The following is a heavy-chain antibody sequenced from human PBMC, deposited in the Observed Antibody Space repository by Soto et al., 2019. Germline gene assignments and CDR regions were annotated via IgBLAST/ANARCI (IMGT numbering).Heavy chain of an antibody. V-gene: IGHV1-3*01. CDR2: INAGNGNT. CDR1: GYTFTSYA. J-gene: IGHJ5*02. D-gene: IGHD3-10*01. Sequence: ASVKVSCKASGYTFTSYAMHWVRQAPGQRLEWMGWINAGNGNTKYSQKFQGRVTITRDTSASTAYMELRSLRSDDTAVYYCARGVGSGSYYNQYNWFDPWGQGTLVTVSS. CDR3: ARGVGSGSYYNQYNWFDP.